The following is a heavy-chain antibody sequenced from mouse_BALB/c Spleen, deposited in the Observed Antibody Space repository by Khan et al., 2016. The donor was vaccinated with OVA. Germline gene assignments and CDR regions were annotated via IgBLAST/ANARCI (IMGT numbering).Heavy chain of an antibody. CDR2: IYTYTGEP. CDR3: ARGGRRARDY. CDR1: GYTFTNYG. J-gene: IGHJ4*01. Sequence: QIQLVQSGPDLKKPGETVKISCKASGYTFTNYGINWVKQAPGKGLKWMGWIYTYTGEPTYADDFKGRFAFSLETSASAAYVQINNLKNEDTATYFRARGGRRARDYWGQGTSVTVSS. D-gene: IGHD3-3*01. V-gene: IGHV9-3-1*01.